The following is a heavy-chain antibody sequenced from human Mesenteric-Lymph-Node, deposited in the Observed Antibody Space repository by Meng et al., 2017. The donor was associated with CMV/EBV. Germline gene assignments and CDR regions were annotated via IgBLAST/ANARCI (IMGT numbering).Heavy chain of an antibody. J-gene: IGHJ4*02. Sequence: ESLKISCAASGFTFSGSAIHWVRQASGKGLEWIGEINHSGRTKYNPSLKSRFTISVDTSKNQFSLRLSSVTPADTAVYYCVGSTSIGLDYWGLGTLVTVSS. D-gene: IGHD1-1*01. V-gene: IGHV4-34*08. CDR1: GFTFSGSA. CDR2: INHSGRT. CDR3: VGSTSIGLDY.